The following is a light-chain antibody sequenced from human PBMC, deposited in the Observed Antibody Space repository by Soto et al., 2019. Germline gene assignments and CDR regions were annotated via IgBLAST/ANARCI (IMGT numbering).Light chain of an antibody. CDR1: QGISNY. CDR3: QQLNVYPHR. J-gene: IGKJ4*01. CDR2: GAS. Sequence: DIQVTQSPSFLSAPVGDRVTITCRASQGISNYLAWYLQKPGKAPKLLISGASTLQSGAPSRFNGSGSGTEFTLTVSSLQPEDFGTYYRQQLNVYPHRVAGETKLDNK. V-gene: IGKV1-9*01.